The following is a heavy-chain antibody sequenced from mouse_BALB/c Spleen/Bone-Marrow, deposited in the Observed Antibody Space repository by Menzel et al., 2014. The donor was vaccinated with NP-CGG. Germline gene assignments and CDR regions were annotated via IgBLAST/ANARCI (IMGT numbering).Heavy chain of an antibody. Sequence: QVQLQQSGAELVKPGASVKLSCKASGYTFTSYDINWVRPSPEQGLEWIGWIFPGDGSTMYNEKFKGKATLTTDKSSSTGCMQLSRLTSEDSAIDFCASYYDGVMDYWGQGTSVTVSS. CDR2: IFPGDGST. J-gene: IGHJ4*01. CDR1: GYTFTSYD. CDR3: ASYYDGVMDY. D-gene: IGHD1-1*02. V-gene: IGHV1S56*01.